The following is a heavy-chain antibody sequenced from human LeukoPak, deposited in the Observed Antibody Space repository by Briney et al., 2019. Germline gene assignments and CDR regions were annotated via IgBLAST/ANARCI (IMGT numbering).Heavy chain of an antibody. V-gene: IGHV3-23*01. CDR3: ARAPVTSCRGAFCYPFDI. J-gene: IGHJ4*02. CDR2: TSSSDAGT. Sequence: GGSLRLSCAASGFALSSYAMSWVRQAPGKGLEWVSATSSSDAGTYHAESVRGRFTISRDNSKNALYLQMNSLRADDAAVYYCARAPVTSCRGAFCYPFDIWGQGTLVTVSS. CDR1: GFALSSYA. D-gene: IGHD2-15*01.